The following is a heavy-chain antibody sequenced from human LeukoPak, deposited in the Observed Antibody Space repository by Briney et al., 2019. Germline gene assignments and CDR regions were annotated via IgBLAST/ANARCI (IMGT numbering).Heavy chain of an antibody. CDR3: ARDGDYYDSRGDAFDI. Sequence: GGSLRLSCAASGFTFSSYSMNWVRQAPGKGLEWVSSISSSRSYKYYADSLKGRFTISRDNAKNSMFLQMNSLRAEDTAVYYCARDGDYYDSRGDAFDIWGQGAMVTVAS. J-gene: IGHJ3*02. CDR2: ISSSRSYK. CDR1: GFTFSSYS. D-gene: IGHD3-22*01. V-gene: IGHV3-21*01.